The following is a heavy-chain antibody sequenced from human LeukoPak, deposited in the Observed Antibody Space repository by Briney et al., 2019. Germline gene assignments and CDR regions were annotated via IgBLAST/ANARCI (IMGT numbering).Heavy chain of an antibody. V-gene: IGHV1-18*03. D-gene: IGHD2-2*02. Sequence: ASVKVSCKASGYTFTSYGISWVRQAPGQGLEWMGWISAYNGNTNYAQKLQGRVTMTTDTSTSTAYMELRSLRSDDMAVYYCARDGANIVVVPAAIRNYYYGMDVWGQGTTVTVSS. CDR2: ISAYNGNT. J-gene: IGHJ6*02. CDR1: GYTFTSYG. CDR3: ARDGANIVVVPAAIRNYYYGMDV.